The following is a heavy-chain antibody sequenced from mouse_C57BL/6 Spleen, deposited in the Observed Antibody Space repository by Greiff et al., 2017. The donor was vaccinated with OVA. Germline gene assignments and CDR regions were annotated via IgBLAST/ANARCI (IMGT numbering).Heavy chain of an antibody. CDR1: GYTFTSYW. D-gene: IGHD1-1*01. CDR3: ASPAYYYGNFDY. J-gene: IGHJ2*01. Sequence: QVQLQQPGAELVKPGASVKMSCKASGYTFTSYWITWVKQRPGQGLEWIGDIYPGSGSTNYNEKFKSKATLTVDTSSSTAYMQLSSLTSEDSAVYYCASPAYYYGNFDYWGQGTTLTVSS. CDR2: IYPGSGST. V-gene: IGHV1-55*01.